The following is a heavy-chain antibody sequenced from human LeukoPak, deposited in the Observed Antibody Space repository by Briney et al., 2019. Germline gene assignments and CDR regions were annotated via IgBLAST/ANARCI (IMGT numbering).Heavy chain of an antibody. CDR3: AKDPRDGYKRVDY. CDR1: GFTFTTYA. CDR2: IGTGRDT. D-gene: IGHD5-24*01. Sequence: GGSLRLSCAASGFTFTTYAMSWVRQAPGKGLEWVSTIGTGRDTYYADSVKGRFTISRDNSKNTLSLQMNSLRAEDTAVYYCAKDPRDGYKRVDYWGQGTLVTVSS. V-gene: IGHV3-23*01. J-gene: IGHJ4*02.